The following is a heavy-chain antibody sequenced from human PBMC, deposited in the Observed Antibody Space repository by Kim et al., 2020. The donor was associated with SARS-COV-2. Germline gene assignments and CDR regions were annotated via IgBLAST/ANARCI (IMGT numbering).Heavy chain of an antibody. CDR2: IYYSGST. J-gene: IGHJ5*02. CDR1: GGSISSSSYY. Sequence: SETLSLTCTVSGGSISSSSYYWGWIRQPPGKGLEWIGSIYYSGSTYYNPSLKSRVTISVDTSKNQFSLKLSSVTAADTAVYYCARVSGGWLVLGHWYNWFDPWGQGTLVTVSS. D-gene: IGHD6-19*01. V-gene: IGHV4-39*07. CDR3: ARVSGGWLVLGHWYNWFDP.